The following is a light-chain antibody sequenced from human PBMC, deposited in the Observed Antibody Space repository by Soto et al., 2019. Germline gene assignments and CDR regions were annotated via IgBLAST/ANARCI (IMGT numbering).Light chain of an antibody. Sequence: DIQMTQSPSSLSASVGDRVTITCQASQDIKNYLNWYQQKPGKAPTLLIYDASNLKTGVPSRFSGSGSGTHFTFTISSLQPADIAPYYCQHYDHLPPLSFGGGTKVEIK. J-gene: IGKJ4*01. CDR1: QDIKNY. CDR3: QHYDHLPPLS. V-gene: IGKV1-33*01. CDR2: DAS.